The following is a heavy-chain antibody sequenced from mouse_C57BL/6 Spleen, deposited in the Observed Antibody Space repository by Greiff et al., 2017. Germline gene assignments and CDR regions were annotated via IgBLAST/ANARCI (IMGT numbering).Heavy chain of an antibody. D-gene: IGHD2-4*01. J-gene: IGHJ2*01. V-gene: IGHV14-2*01. CDR2: IDPEDGET. Sequence: EVKLVESGAELVKPGASVKLSCTASGFNIKDYYMHWVTQRTEQGLEWIGRIDPEDGETNYAPKFQGKATITADTSSNTAYLQLSRLTSEDTAVYYCSRMITRYYFDYWGQGTTLTVSS. CDR1: GFNIKDYY. CDR3: SRMITRYYFDY.